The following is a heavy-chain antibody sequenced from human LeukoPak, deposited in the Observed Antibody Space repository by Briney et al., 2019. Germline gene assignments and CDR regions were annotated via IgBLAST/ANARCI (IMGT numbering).Heavy chain of an antibody. CDR3: AKGCFKRTVTVDY. J-gene: IGHJ4*02. D-gene: IGHD4-17*01. CDR1: GFTFSSYA. Sequence: GASLRLSCAASGFTFSSYAMSWVRQAPGKGLEWVSAISGSGGSTYYADSVKGRFTISRDNSKSTLYLQMNSLRAEDTAVYYCAKGCFKRTVTVDYWGQGTLVTVSS. V-gene: IGHV3-23*01. CDR2: ISGSGGST.